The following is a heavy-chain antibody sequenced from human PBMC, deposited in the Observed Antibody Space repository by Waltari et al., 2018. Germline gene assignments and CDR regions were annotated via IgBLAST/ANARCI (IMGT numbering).Heavy chain of an antibody. J-gene: IGHJ4*02. CDR2: IRSSGGTI. CDR1: GFIFSEHY. Sequence: QVQLVESGGGLVKPGGSLRLPCAASGFIFSEHYMSWSRQAPGKGRECVSYIRSSGGTIYYADSVKGRFTISRDNAKNSLYLQMNSLRAEDTALYYCARFKIVVAGTFPDYWGQGTLVTVSS. D-gene: IGHD6-19*01. V-gene: IGHV3-11*01. CDR3: ARFKIVVAGTFPDY.